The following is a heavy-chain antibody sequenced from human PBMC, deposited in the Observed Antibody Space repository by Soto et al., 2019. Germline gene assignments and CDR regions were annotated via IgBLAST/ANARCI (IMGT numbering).Heavy chain of an antibody. CDR2: ISAYNGNT. D-gene: IGHD3-16*01. CDR3: ASWRGGSFYDYVWGSYGSLNGMDV. V-gene: IGHV1-18*04. Sequence: ASVKVSCKASGYTFTSYGISWVRQAPGQGLERMGWISAYNGNTNYAQKLQGGVTMTTDTSTSTAYMELRSLRSDDTAVYYCASWRGGSFYDYVWGSYGSLNGMDVWGQGTTVTVSS. CDR1: GYTFTSYG. J-gene: IGHJ6*02.